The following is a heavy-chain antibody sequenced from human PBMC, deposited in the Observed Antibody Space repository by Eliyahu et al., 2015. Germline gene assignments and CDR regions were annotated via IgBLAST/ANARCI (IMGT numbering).Heavy chain of an antibody. J-gene: IGHJ5*02. CDR3: AREAGYSSSWGTEGYWFDP. D-gene: IGHD6-13*01. CDR2: IXHSGST. CDR1: GYSIXSGXY. V-gene: IGHV4-38-2*02. Sequence: QVQLQESGPGLVKPSETLSLTCTVSGYSIXSGXYWGWIRQPPGKGLEWIGSIXHSGSTYYNPSLKSRVTISVDTSKNQFSLKLSSVTAADTAVYYCAREAGYSSSWGTEGYWFDPWGQGTLVTVSS.